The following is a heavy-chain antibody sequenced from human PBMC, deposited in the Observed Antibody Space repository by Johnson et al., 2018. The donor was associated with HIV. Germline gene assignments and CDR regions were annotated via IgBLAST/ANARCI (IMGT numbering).Heavy chain of an antibody. CDR2: ISYDGSNK. CDR1: GFTFSRYW. D-gene: IGHD3-10*01. V-gene: IGHV3-30-3*01. J-gene: IGHJ3*02. Sequence: HVQLVESGGGLVQPGGSLRLSCAGSGFTFSRYWMHWVRQAPGKGLEWVAVISYDGSNKYYADSVKGRFTISRDNSKNTLYLQMSSLRVEDTAVYCCARGRITMVQGVIFGAVDIWGQGTMVTVSS. CDR3: ARGRITMVQGVIFGAVDI.